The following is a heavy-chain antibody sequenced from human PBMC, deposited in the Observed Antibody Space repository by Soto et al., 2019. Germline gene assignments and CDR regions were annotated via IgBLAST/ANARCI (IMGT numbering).Heavy chain of an antibody. CDR1: GYSLTTHW. Sequence: VESLKISCEGSGYSLTTHWISCFRQMPGKVLEWMGRIDPSDSYTNYSPSFQGHVTISADKSISTAYLQWSSLKASDTAMYYCARQYSSSSSPSDYWGQGTLVTVSS. J-gene: IGHJ4*02. D-gene: IGHD6-6*01. CDR2: IDPSDSYT. CDR3: ARQYSSSSSPSDY. V-gene: IGHV5-10-1*01.